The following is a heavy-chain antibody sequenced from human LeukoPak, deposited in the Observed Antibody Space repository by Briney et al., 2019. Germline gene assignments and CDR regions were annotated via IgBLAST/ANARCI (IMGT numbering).Heavy chain of an antibody. CDR2: IRTKANNYAT. CDR3: SRHEALPGDY. D-gene: IGHD2-21*02. J-gene: IGHJ4*02. V-gene: IGHV3-73*01. Sequence: QTGGSLKLSCAAFGFTFSGSTVHWVRQASGKGLDWVGHIRTKANNYATAYAASVKGRFTISRDDSKNTAYLQMNSLKIEDTAVYYCSRHEALPGDYWGQGTLVTVSS. CDR1: GFTFSGST.